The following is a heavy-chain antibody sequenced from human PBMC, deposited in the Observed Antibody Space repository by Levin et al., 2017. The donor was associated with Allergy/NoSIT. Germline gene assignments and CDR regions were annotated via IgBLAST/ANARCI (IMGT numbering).Heavy chain of an antibody. J-gene: IGHJ3*02. CDR1: GFTFSSYG. Sequence: PGGSLRLSCAASGFTFSSYGMHWVRQAPGKGLEWVAVISYDGSNKYYADSVKGRFTISRDNSKNTLYLQMNSLRAEDTAVYYCAKDSVWFGDEGAFDIWGQGTMVTVSS. CDR3: AKDSVWFGDEGAFDI. CDR2: ISYDGSNK. V-gene: IGHV3-30*18. D-gene: IGHD3-10*01.